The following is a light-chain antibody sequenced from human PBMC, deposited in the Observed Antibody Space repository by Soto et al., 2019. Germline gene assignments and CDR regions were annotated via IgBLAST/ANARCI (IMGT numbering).Light chain of an antibody. J-gene: IGLJ2*01. CDR1: VLAKKY. CDR3: YSAADNDLGV. Sequence: SYELTQPSSVSVSPGQTARITCSGDVLAKKYARWFQQKPGQAPVLLIYKDSEWPSGIPERFSGSSSGTTVTLTISGAQVEDEADYYCYSAADNDLGVFGGGTKLTVL. CDR2: KDS. V-gene: IGLV3-27*01.